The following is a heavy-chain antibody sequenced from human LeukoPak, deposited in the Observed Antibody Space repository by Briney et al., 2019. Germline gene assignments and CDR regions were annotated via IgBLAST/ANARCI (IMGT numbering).Heavy chain of an antibody. CDR2: INSDGSST. Sequence: GGSLRLSCAASGFTFSSYWMHWVRQAPGKGLVWISRINSDGSSTSYADSVKGRFTISRDNAKNTLYLQMNSLRAEDTAVYYCARDSSSTYYYYYYMDVWGKGTTVTVSS. J-gene: IGHJ6*03. D-gene: IGHD2-2*01. CDR3: ARDSSSTYYYYYYMDV. CDR1: GFTFSSYW. V-gene: IGHV3-74*01.